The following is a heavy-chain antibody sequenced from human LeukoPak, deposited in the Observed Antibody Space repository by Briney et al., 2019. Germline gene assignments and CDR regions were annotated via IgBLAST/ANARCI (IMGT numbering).Heavy chain of an antibody. D-gene: IGHD2-2*01. J-gene: IGHJ4*02. CDR1: GGTFSSYA. CDR2: ISPIFGTA. Sequence: SVKVSCKASGGTFSSYAISWVRQAPGQGLEWMGGISPIFGTANYAQKFQGRVTITTDESTSTAYMELSSLRSEDTAVYYCARLVGYCSSTSCLDFDYWGQGTLVTVSS. V-gene: IGHV1-69*05. CDR3: ARLVGYCSSTSCLDFDY.